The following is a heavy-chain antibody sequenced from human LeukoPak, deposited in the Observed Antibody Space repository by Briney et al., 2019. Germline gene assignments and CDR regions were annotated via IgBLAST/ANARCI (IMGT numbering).Heavy chain of an antibody. J-gene: IGHJ4*02. Sequence: GGSLGLSCAASGFTFSSYSMNWVRQAPGKGLEWVSSISSSSSYIYYADSVKGRFTISRDNAKNPLYLQMNSLRAEDTAMYYCARDLSYDSSGYRLFDYWGQGTLVTVSS. CDR3: ARDLSYDSSGYRLFDY. CDR1: GFTFSSYS. CDR2: ISSSSSYI. D-gene: IGHD3-22*01. V-gene: IGHV3-21*01.